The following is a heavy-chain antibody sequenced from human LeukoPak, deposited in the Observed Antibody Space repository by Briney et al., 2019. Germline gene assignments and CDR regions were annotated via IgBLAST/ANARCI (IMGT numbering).Heavy chain of an antibody. CDR3: ARGTPGRDGYNYYYYGMDV. D-gene: IGHD5-24*01. Sequence: ASVKVSCKASGYTFTGYYMHWVRQAPGQGLEWMGWINPNSGGTNYAQKFQGWVTMTRDTSISTAYMELSRLRSDDTAVYYCARGTPGRDGYNYYYYGMDVWGQGTTVTVSS. CDR2: INPNSGGT. V-gene: IGHV1-2*04. CDR1: GYTFTGYY. J-gene: IGHJ6*02.